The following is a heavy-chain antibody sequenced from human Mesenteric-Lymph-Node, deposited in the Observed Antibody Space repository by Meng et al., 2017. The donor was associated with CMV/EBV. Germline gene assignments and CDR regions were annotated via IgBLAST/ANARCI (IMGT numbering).Heavy chain of an antibody. V-gene: IGHV4-61*01. Sequence: SETLSLTCTVSGGSVSSGSYYWSWIRQPPGKGLEWIGYNYYSGSTNYNPSLKIRVTISVDTSKNQFSLKLSSVTAADTAVYYCARLRGHLRVGSGSMGGKNWFDPWGQGTLVTVSS. D-gene: IGHD3-3*01. CDR3: ARLRGHLRVGSGSMGGKNWFDP. J-gene: IGHJ5*02. CDR2: NYYSGST. CDR1: GGSVSSGSYY.